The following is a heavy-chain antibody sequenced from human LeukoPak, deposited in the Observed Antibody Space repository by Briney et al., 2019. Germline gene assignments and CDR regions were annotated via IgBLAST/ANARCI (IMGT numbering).Heavy chain of an antibody. V-gene: IGHV3-48*04. CDR1: GFTFSSYA. CDR2: ISSSSSTI. D-gene: IGHD1-26*01. Sequence: GGSLRLSCAASGFTFSSYAMSWVRQAPGKGLEWVSYISSSSSTIYYADSVKGRFTISRDNAKNSLYLQMNSLRAEDTAVYYCARNSGSYVWYAFDIWGQGTMVTVSS. J-gene: IGHJ3*02. CDR3: ARNSGSYVWYAFDI.